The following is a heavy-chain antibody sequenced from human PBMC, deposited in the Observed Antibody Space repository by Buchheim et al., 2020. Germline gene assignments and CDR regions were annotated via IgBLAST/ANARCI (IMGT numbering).Heavy chain of an antibody. CDR3: ARNPAGVALNWFDP. J-gene: IGHJ5*02. CDR1: GGSISSGDYY. D-gene: IGHD2-2*01. V-gene: IGHV4-61*02. CDR2: LSASGNT. Sequence: QVQLQESGPGLVKPSQTLSLTCTVSGGSISSGDYYWSWIRQPPGKGLEWIGRLSASGNTNYNPSLKSRVTMSMDTSKKQFSLKLTSVTAADSAVYYCARNPAGVALNWFDPWGQGTL.